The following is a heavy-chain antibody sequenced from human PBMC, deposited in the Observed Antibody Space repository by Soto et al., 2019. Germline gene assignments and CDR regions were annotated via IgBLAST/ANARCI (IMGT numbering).Heavy chain of an antibody. CDR1: GGTFSSYA. CDR3: ARSVGSYYVDWFDP. CDR2: IIPIFGTA. J-gene: IGHJ5*02. Sequence: GASVKVSCKASGGTFSSYAISWVRQAPGQGLEWMGGIIPIFGTANYAQKFQGRVTITADESTSTAYMELSSLRSEDTAVYYCARSVGSYYVDWFDPWGQGTLVTVSS. V-gene: IGHV1-69*13. D-gene: IGHD1-26*01.